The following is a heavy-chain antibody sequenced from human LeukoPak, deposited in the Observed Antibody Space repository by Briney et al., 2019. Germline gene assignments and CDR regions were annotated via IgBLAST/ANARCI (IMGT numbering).Heavy chain of an antibody. Sequence: SETLSLTCTVSGGSVSSGSYYWSWIRQPPGKGLEWIGEINHSGSTNYNPSLKSRVTISVDTSKNQFSLKLSSVTAADTAVYYCARAPYYYGSGSYRFSLDYWGQGTLVTVSS. CDR3: ARAPYYYGSGSYRFSLDY. J-gene: IGHJ4*02. CDR2: INHSGST. CDR1: GGSVSSGSYY. V-gene: IGHV4-39*07. D-gene: IGHD3-10*01.